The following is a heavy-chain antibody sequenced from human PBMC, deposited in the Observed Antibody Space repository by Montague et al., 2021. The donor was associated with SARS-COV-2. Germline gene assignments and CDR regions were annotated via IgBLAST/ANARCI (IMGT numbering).Heavy chain of an antibody. CDR3: ARRGYYDSAGYHWHLDL. CDR2: ISSNGKT. Sequence: SETLSLTCTVSGGSINDHYRSWIRQSPGKGLEWIGYISSNGKTNYNPSLESRVTLSADASRNESSLKPDSVTAADTAVYFCARRGYYDSAGYHWHLDLWGRGMLVTVSS. D-gene: IGHD3-22*01. V-gene: IGHV4-4*09. J-gene: IGHJ2*01. CDR1: GGSINDHY.